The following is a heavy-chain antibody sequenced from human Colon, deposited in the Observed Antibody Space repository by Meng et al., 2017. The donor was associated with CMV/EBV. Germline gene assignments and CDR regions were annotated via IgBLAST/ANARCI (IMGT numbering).Heavy chain of an antibody. Sequence: GGLRLSCAASGFTFSSYAMNWVRQAPGKGLEWVASISTGSSYIYYADSLKGRFTISRDNAKDSLYLQIDSLRAEDTGVYYCAREVVPGRRMDVWGQGTTVTVSS. CDR2: ISTGSSYI. J-gene: IGHJ6*02. V-gene: IGHV3-21*01. CDR1: GFTFSSYA. CDR3: AREVVPGRRMDV. D-gene: IGHD6-6*01.